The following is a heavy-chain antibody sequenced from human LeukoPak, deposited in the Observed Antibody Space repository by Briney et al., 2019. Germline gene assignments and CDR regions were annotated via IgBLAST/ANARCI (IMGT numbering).Heavy chain of an antibody. CDR1: DGSSISSS. Sequence: PSQTLSLTCTVSDGSSISSSWNWIRQHPGKGLEWIGYIYYSGSTKYNPSLESRVTISVDTSKNQISLNLRSVTAADTAIYYCARRQQTGGDNGLHNWFDPWGQGTLVTVSS. CDR2: IYYSGST. V-gene: IGHV4-59*08. J-gene: IGHJ5*02. CDR3: ARRQQTGGDNGLHNWFDP. D-gene: IGHD2-21*01.